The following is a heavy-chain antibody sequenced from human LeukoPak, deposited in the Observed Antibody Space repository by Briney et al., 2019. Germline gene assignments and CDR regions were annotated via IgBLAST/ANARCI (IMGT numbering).Heavy chain of an antibody. D-gene: IGHD6-19*01. CDR2: ISAYNGNT. CDR1: GYTFTSYG. Sequence: ASVKVSCKASGYTFTSYGISWVRQAPGQGLEWMGWISAYNGNTNYAQKLQGRVTMTTDTSTSTADMELRSLRSDDTAVYYCARLMAVAASFDYWGQGTLVTVSS. V-gene: IGHV1-18*01. J-gene: IGHJ4*02. CDR3: ARLMAVAASFDY.